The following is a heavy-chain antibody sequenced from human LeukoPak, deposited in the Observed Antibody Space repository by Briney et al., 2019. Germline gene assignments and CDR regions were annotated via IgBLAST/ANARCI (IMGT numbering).Heavy chain of an antibody. Sequence: SETLSLTCTVSGDSISSNTYYWGWIRQPPGKGLEWIGSIYYSGTTYHNPSLESRVTVSVDTSKNQFSLKLSSVTAADTAVYYCARHTGGWSPFDYWGQGTLVTVSS. D-gene: IGHD6-19*01. CDR1: GDSISSNTYY. J-gene: IGHJ4*02. CDR3: ARHTGGWSPFDY. CDR2: IYYSGTT. V-gene: IGHV4-39*01.